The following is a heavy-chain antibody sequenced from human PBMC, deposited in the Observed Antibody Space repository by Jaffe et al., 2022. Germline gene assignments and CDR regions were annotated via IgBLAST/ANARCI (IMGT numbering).Heavy chain of an antibody. Sequence: QVQLQQWGAGLLKPSETLSLTCAVYGGSFSGYYWSWIRQPPGKGLEWIGEINHSGSTNYNPSLKSRVTISVDTSKNQFSLKLSSVTAADTAVYYCARGRWGRSVGYYFDYWGQGTLVTVSS. CDR3: ARGRWGRSVGYYFDY. J-gene: IGHJ4*02. CDR2: INHSGST. CDR1: GGSFSGYY. D-gene: IGHD2-8*02. V-gene: IGHV4-34*01.